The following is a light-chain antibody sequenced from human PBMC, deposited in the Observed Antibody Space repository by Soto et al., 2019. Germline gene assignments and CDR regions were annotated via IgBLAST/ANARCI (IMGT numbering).Light chain of an antibody. CDR1: QSVSSSY. CDR2: GAS. Sequence: EIVFTQSPGTLSLSPGERATLSCRASQSVSSSYLAWYQQKPGQAPRLLIYGASSRATGIPDRFSGSGSGTDFTLTISRLEPEDFAVYYCQRTWTFGQGTKVDIK. CDR3: QRTWT. V-gene: IGKV3-20*01. J-gene: IGKJ1*01.